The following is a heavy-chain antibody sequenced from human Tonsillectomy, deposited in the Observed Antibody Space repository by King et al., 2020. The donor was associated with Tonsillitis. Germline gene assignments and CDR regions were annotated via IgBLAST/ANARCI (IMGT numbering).Heavy chain of an antibody. Sequence: VQLVESGGGLVQPGGSLRLSCAASGFTFTTYWMSWVRQAPGKGLEWVATIKQDGSEKYYVDSVKGRFTLSRDNAKNSLYLQMNSLRAEDTAVYYCVRDWGLGSSCGGDCLAHWGQGTLVTVSS. D-gene: IGHD2-21*01. CDR2: IKQDGSEK. CDR3: VRDWGLGSSCGGDCLAH. V-gene: IGHV3-7*03. J-gene: IGHJ5*02. CDR1: GFTFTTYW.